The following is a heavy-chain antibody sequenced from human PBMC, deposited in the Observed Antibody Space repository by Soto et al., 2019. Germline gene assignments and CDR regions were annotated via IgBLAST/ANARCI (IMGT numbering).Heavy chain of an antibody. CDR1: GFSLSTSGVG. D-gene: IGHD3-22*01. CDR2: IYWDDDK. J-gene: IGHJ5*02. CDR3: AHISLLLASVYYDSRASPANWFDP. V-gene: IGHV2-5*02. Sequence: SGPTLVNPTQPLTLTCTFSGFSLSTSGVGVGWIRQPPGKALELLALIYWDDDKRYSPSLKSRLTITKDTSKNQVVLTMINMDPVDTATYYCAHISLLLASVYYDSRASPANWFDPWGQGTLVTVSS.